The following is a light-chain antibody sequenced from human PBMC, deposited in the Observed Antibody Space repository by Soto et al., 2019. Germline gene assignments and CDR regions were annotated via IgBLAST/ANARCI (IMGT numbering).Light chain of an antibody. CDR2: EVS. Sequence: QSALTQPASVSGSPGQSITISCTGTSSDVGGYNYVSWYQQHPGKAPKLIIYEVSNRPSEVSNRFSGSKSGNTASLTISGLQAEDEADYYCSSYTTSSTWVFGGGTKVTVL. J-gene: IGLJ3*02. CDR1: SSDVGGYNY. V-gene: IGLV2-14*01. CDR3: SSYTTSSTWV.